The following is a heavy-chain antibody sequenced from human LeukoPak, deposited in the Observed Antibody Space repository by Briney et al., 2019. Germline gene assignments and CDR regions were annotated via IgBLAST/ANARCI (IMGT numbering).Heavy chain of an antibody. CDR2: IYFTGST. CDR1: GGSISSGGYY. V-gene: IGHV4-61*02. CDR3: ARIAYGDYYFDY. Sequence: PSQTLSLTCTVSGGSISSGGYYWSWIRQPAGKGLECIGRIYFTGSTNYNPSVKSRVTMSIDTSTNQFSLKLSSVTAADTAVYYCARIAYGDYYFDYWGQGTLVTVSS. J-gene: IGHJ4*02. D-gene: IGHD4-17*01.